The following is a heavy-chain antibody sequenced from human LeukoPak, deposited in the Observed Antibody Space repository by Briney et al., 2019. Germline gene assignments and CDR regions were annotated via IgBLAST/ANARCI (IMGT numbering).Heavy chain of an antibody. CDR2: IYYSGST. V-gene: IGHV4-59*08. CDR1: GGAISSYY. D-gene: IGHD6-19*01. Sequence: SGTLSLNCTVSGGAISSYYWSWIRQPPGKGLEWIGYIYYSGSTNSNPSLKSRVTISVDTSKNQFSLKLSSVTAADTAVYYCARLGLVSNWFDPWGQGTLVTVSS. CDR3: ARLGLVSNWFDP. J-gene: IGHJ5*02.